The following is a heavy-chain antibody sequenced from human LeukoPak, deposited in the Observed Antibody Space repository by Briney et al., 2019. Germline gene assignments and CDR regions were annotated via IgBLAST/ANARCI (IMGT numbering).Heavy chain of an antibody. CDR3: ARTNIAARRGEFDY. Sequence: SETLSLTCTVSGGSTSSYYWSWIRQPPGKGLEWIGYIYYSGSTNYNPSLKSRVTISVDTSKNQFSLKLSSVTAADTAVYYCARTNIAARRGEFDYWGQGTLVTVSS. V-gene: IGHV4-59*01. J-gene: IGHJ4*02. D-gene: IGHD6-6*01. CDR1: GGSTSSYY. CDR2: IYYSGST.